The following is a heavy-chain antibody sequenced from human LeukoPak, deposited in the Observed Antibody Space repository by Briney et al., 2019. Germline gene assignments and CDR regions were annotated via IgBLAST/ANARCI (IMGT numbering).Heavy chain of an antibody. CDR3: ARIGIAAAGFWDY. D-gene: IGHD6-13*01. CDR1: GGSISSDGYS. V-gene: IGHV4-30-2*01. J-gene: IGHJ4*02. Sequence: EXSETLSLTCAVSGGSISSDGYSWSWIRQPPGKGLEWIGYIYYSGSTYYNPSLKSRVTISVDRSKTQFSLKLSSVTAADTAVYYCARIGIAAAGFWDYWGQGTLVTVSS. CDR2: IYYSGST.